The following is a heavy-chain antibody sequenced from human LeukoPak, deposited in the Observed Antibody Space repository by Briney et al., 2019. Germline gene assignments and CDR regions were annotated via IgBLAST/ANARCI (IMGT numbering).Heavy chain of an antibody. CDR2: IYSVGSGSST. Sequence: GGSLRLSCAASGFTVSTSYMSWVRQAPGKGLEWVSVIYSVGSGSSTYYADSVKGRFTISRDNSKNTLYLQMNSLRAEDTAVYYCARDPLSYYYDSSGFDAFDIWGQGTMVTVSS. V-gene: IGHV3-66*01. CDR1: GFTVSTSY. D-gene: IGHD3-22*01. J-gene: IGHJ3*02. CDR3: ARDPLSYYYDSSGFDAFDI.